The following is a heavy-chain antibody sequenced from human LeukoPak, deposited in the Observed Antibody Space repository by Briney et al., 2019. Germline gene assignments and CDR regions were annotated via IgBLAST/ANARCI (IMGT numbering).Heavy chain of an antibody. CDR2: ISAYNGNT. CDR1: GYTFTSYG. Sequence: ASVKVSCKASGYTFTSYGISWVRQAPGQGPEWMGRISAYNGNTNYAQKLQGRVTMTTDTSTSTAYMELRSLRSDDTAVYYCARGGYYDILTGYETVDAFDIWGQGTMVTVSS. D-gene: IGHD3-9*01. CDR3: ARGGYYDILTGYETVDAFDI. V-gene: IGHV1-18*01. J-gene: IGHJ3*02.